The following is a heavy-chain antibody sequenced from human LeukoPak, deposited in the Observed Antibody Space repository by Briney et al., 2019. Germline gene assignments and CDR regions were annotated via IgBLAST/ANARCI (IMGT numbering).Heavy chain of an antibody. CDR2: IKQDGSVK. Sequence: GGSLRLSCAASGFTFSGNWMSWVRQAPGKGLEWLANIKQDGSVKYYVDSVKGRFTISRDNAKNSLFLQMNSLRAEDTAVYYCAKAPRVVAAPFDYWGQGTLVTVSS. CDR3: AKAPRVVAAPFDY. D-gene: IGHD2-15*01. CDR1: GFTFSGNW. V-gene: IGHV3-7*03. J-gene: IGHJ4*02.